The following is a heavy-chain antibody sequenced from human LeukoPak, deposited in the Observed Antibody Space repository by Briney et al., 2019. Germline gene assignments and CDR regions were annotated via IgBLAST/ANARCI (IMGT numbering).Heavy chain of an antibody. CDR1: GGSFSSYY. Sequence: SETVSLTCTVSGGSFSSYYWRWVRQPPGKGREGVHYIYYSAPTNYTPSLKRRLTLSVHTSKNQFSLKLSSVTAADTAVYYCAIDCSGYYDAFDIWGQGTMVTVPS. CDR3: AIDCSGYYDAFDI. D-gene: IGHD3-22*01. V-gene: IGHV4-59*01. CDR2: IYYSAPT. J-gene: IGHJ3*02.